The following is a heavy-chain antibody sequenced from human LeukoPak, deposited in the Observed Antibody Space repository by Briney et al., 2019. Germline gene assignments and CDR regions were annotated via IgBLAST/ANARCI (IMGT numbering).Heavy chain of an antibody. CDR2: ISGSGGST. J-gene: IGHJ3*02. V-gene: IGHV3-23*01. D-gene: IGHD6-6*01. CDR3: AKVIGGSSAYDALDI. Sequence: PGGSLRLSCAASGFTFSSYAMSWVRQAPGKGLEWVSAISGSGGSTYYADSVKGRFTISRDNPKNTLYLQMNSLRVEDTAVYYCAKVIGGSSAYDALDIWGQGTMVTVSS. CDR1: GFTFSSYA.